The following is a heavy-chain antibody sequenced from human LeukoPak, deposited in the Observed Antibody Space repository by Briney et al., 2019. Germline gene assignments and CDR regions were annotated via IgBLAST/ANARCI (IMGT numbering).Heavy chain of an antibody. D-gene: IGHD3-10*01. CDR3: ARDGAAGDISYYDYYMDV. Sequence: GGSLRLSCAASGINVSSNYMSWVRQAPGEELVWGSVINSSGTTFYADSVMGRFSISRDNFKNTVYLQMDTLRAEDTAVYYCARDGAAGDISYYDYYMDVWGKGTTVTVSS. J-gene: IGHJ6*03. CDR1: GINVSSNY. V-gene: IGHV3-53*01. CDR2: INSSGTT.